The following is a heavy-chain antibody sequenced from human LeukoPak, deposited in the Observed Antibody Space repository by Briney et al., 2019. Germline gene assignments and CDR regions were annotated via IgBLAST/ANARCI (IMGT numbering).Heavy chain of an antibody. CDR2: INPSGGST. Sequence: ASVKVSCKASGYTFTSYYMHWVRQAPGQGLEWMGIINPSGGSTSYAQKFQGRVTMTRDTSTSTVYMELSSLRSEDTAVYYCARDAWGWAVYCTNGVCSTDNWFDPWGQGTLVTVSS. D-gene: IGHD2-8*01. CDR3: ARDAWGWAVYCTNGVCSTDNWFDP. J-gene: IGHJ5*02. V-gene: IGHV1-46*01. CDR1: GYTFTSYY.